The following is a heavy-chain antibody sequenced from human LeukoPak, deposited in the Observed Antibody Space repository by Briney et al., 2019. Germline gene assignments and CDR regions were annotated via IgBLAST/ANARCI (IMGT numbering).Heavy chain of an antibody. CDR1: GGSISSYY. Sequence: PSETLSLTCTVSGGSISSYYWSWIRQPPGKGLEWIGYIYYSGSTNYNPSLKSRVTISVDTSKNQFSLKLSSVTAADTAVYYCARGVRYYDSSGYPDYWGQGTLVTVSS. CDR2: IYYSGST. D-gene: IGHD3-22*01. CDR3: ARGVRYYDSSGYPDY. V-gene: IGHV4-59*08. J-gene: IGHJ4*02.